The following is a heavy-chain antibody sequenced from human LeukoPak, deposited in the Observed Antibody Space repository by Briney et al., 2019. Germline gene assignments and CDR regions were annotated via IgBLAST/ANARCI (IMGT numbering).Heavy chain of an antibody. Sequence: GGSLRLSCAASGFTFSDDDMHWVRQATGKGLEWVSAIGTAGDTYYTGSVKGRFTISRENAKNSLYLQMNSLRAGDTAVYYCAGVAKERVGGVYYFDYWGQGTLVTVSS. D-gene: IGHD1-1*01. CDR2: IGTAGDT. V-gene: IGHV3-13*01. CDR1: GFTFSDDD. J-gene: IGHJ4*02. CDR3: AGVAKERVGGVYYFDY.